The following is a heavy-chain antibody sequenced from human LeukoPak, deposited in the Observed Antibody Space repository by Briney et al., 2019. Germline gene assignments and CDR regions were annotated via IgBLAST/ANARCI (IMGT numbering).Heavy chain of an antibody. D-gene: IGHD1-1*01. CDR1: GFSVGGNY. J-gene: IGHJ3*02. Sequence: GGSLRLSCAASGFSVGGNYISWVRQAPGKGLEWVSMIYSDGSIFHADSVRGRFTMSRDNSRNTLDLQMNSLRVEDTAVYFCARDRRRLRGMNGDGDAFDIWGQGTMVTVSS. CDR3: ARDRRRLRGMNGDGDAFDI. CDR2: IYSDGSI. V-gene: IGHV3-53*01.